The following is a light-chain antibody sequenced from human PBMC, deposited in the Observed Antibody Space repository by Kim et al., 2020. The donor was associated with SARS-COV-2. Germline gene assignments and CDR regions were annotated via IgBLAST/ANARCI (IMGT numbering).Light chain of an antibody. Sequence: SVGDRVTSTCQASQDISNYLNWYQQKPGKAPKLLIYDASNLETGVPSRFSGSGSGTDFTFTISSLQPEDIATYYCQQYDNLLPLTFGGGTKVDIK. J-gene: IGKJ4*01. CDR1: QDISNY. CDR2: DAS. V-gene: IGKV1-33*01. CDR3: QQYDNLLPLT.